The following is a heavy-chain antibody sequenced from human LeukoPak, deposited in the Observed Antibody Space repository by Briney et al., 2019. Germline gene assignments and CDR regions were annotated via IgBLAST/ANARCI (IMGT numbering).Heavy chain of an antibody. J-gene: IGHJ6*03. D-gene: IGHD4-23*01. V-gene: IGHV3-21*01. CDR3: ARDWYTAERWTIYYSYYIDV. Sequence: GGSLRLSCAASGFTFSVYSMNWVRQAPGKGLEWVSSITTSSSDMYYADSVKGRFTISRDNAKNSLFLQMDSLRAEDTAVYYCARDWYTAERWTIYYSYYIDVWGKGTTVTVSS. CDR2: ITTSSSDM. CDR1: GFTFSVYS.